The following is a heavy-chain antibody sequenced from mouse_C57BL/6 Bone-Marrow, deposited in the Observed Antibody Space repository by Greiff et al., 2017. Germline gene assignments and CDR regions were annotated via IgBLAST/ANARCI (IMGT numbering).Heavy chain of an antibody. Sequence: VKLVESGPGLVQPSQSLSITCTVSGFSFTSYGVHWVRQSPGKGLAWLGVIWSGGSTDYNAAFISRLSISKDNSKSQVFCKMNSLQADDTAIYYCARKGGEGAMDYWGQGTSVTVSS. J-gene: IGHJ4*01. CDR1: GFSFTSYG. V-gene: IGHV2-2*01. CDR3: ARKGGEGAMDY. CDR2: IWSGGST.